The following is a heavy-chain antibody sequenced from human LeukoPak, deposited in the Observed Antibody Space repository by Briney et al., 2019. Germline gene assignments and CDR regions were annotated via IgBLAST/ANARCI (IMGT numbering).Heavy chain of an antibody. V-gene: IGHV4-59*01. CDR1: GGAISSYY. D-gene: IGHD2-2*01. Sequence: SETLSLTCTVSGGAISSYYWSWIRQPPGKGLEWIGYIYYSGSTNYNPSLKSRVTISVDTSKNQFSLKLSSVTDADTDVYYCARLIRDIVVVPDASSSRDYYYGMDVWGQGTTVTVSS. CDR3: ARLIRDIVVVPDASSSRDYYYGMDV. J-gene: IGHJ6*02. CDR2: IYYSGST.